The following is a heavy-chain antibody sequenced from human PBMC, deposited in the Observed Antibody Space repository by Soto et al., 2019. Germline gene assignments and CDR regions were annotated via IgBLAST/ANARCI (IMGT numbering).Heavy chain of an antibody. CDR1: GFTFRSYV. D-gene: IGHD3-16*01. CDR3: ARWGTAGGLDV. CDR2: TSYDGSNN. J-gene: IGHJ4*02. Sequence: QVQLVESGGGVVQPGTSLRLSCVGSGFTFRSYVIHWVRQAPGKGLEWGPLTSYDGSNNFYGDSVKGRFTISRHNSRNPVELQMDSLRFGDAALYYCARWGTAGGLDVWGQGTLVSVSS. V-gene: IGHV3-33*05.